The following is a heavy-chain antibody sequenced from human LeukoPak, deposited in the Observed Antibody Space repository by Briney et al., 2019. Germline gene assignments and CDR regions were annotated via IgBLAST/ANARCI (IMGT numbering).Heavy chain of an antibody. CDR3: ARGLRFHVGSGNWFDL. V-gene: IGHV4-34*01. J-gene: IGHJ5*02. CDR2: IDHSGST. Sequence: SETLSLTCAVSGGTFRGYYWSWIRQPPGKGLAWIGEIDHSGSTNYNPSLESRLTLSVDTSTRQVSLNLNSVSAANTAVYYCARGLRFHVGSGNWFDLSGQGNLVTVSP. CDR1: GGTFRGYY. D-gene: IGHD3-10*01.